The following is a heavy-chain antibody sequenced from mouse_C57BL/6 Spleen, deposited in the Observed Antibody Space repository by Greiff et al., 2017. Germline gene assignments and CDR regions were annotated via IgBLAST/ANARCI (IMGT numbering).Heavy chain of an antibody. D-gene: IGHD1-1*01. CDR3: ARVYGSSPLWYFDV. CDR1: GFTFSSYA. Sequence: EVKVEESGGGLVKPGGSLKLSCAASGFTFSSYAMSWVRQTPEKRLEWVATISDGGSYTYYPDNVKGRFTISRDNAKNNLYLQMSHLKSEDTAMYYCARVYGSSPLWYFDVWGTGTTVTVSS. V-gene: IGHV5-4*03. J-gene: IGHJ1*03. CDR2: ISDGGSYT.